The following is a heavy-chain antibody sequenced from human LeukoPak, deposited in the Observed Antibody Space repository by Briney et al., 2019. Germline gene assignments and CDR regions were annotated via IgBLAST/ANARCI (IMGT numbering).Heavy chain of an antibody. Sequence: GGSLRLSCPGSGFTFSYYGMHWVRPAPGKGLEWVAFIRYEKNEKYYADSVKGRFTISRDNSKNTLYLEMNSLRVDDTAVYYCAKDLMRDRWFGESWGQGTLVTVSS. CDR1: GFTFSYYG. CDR2: IRYEKNEK. CDR3: AKDLMRDRWFGES. V-gene: IGHV3-30*02. D-gene: IGHD3-10*01. J-gene: IGHJ5*02.